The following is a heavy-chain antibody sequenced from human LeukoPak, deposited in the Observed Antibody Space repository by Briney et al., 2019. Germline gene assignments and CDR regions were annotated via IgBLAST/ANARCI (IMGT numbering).Heavy chain of an antibody. CDR3: ARESEYSSNAFDY. CDR2: LTSHSSYT. V-gene: IGHV3-21*01. CDR1: GFTFSSYN. D-gene: IGHD6-6*01. J-gene: IGHJ4*02. Sequence: PGGSLRLSCAASGFTFSSYNMNWVRQAPGKGLEWVSSLTSHSSYTYYVDSLKGRFTISRDNANNSLYLQMNSLRAEDTAVYYCARESEYSSNAFDYWGQGTLVTVSS.